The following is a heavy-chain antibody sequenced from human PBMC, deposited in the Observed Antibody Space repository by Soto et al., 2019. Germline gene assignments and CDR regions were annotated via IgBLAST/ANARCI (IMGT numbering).Heavy chain of an antibody. CDR3: AIAGCCRSTSCYKAYGMDV. CDR2: ISGSGGST. D-gene: IGHD2-2*02. Sequence: EVQLLESGGGLVQPGGSLRLSCAASGFTFSSYAMSWVRQAPGKGLEWVSAISGSGGSTYYADSVKGRFTISRDNFKNPLYAQMNSLRAEDTAVYYCAIAGCCRSTSCYKAYGMDVWGQGTTVTVSS. CDR1: GFTFSSYA. V-gene: IGHV3-23*01. J-gene: IGHJ6*02.